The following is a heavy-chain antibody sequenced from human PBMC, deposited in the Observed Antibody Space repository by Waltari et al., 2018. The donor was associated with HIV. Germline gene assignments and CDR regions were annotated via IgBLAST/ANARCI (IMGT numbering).Heavy chain of an antibody. D-gene: IGHD3-22*01. J-gene: IGHJ2*01. V-gene: IGHV4-59*01. CDR2: IYYSWST. Sequence: QVQLQESGPGLVKPSETLSLTCTVSGGSISSYYWSWIRQPPGKGLEGIGYIYYSWSTNYNPSLKSRVTISVDTSKNQFSRKLSSVTAADTAVYYCARDRDMSYYYDSSGQPFDLWGRGTLVTVSS. CDR3: ARDRDMSYYYDSSGQPFDL. CDR1: GGSISSYY.